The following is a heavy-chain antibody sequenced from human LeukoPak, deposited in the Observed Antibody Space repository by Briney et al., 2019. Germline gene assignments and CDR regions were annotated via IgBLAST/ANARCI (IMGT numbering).Heavy chain of an antibody. Sequence: HPGGSLRLSCAASAFTFSTYGMHWVRQAPGKGLEWVAVIWYDGSNEYYAESVKGRFTISRDNSKNTLNLQMNSLRAEDTAVYYCARSQQQLGPDYWGQGTLVTVSS. V-gene: IGHV3-33*01. CDR1: AFTFSTYG. J-gene: IGHJ4*02. CDR3: ARSQQQLGPDY. D-gene: IGHD6-13*01. CDR2: IWYDGSNE.